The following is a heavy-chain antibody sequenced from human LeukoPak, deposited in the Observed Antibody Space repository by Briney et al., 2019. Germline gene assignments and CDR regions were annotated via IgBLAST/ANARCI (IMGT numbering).Heavy chain of an antibody. Sequence: PGGSLRLSCAASGFIFNNYGMYWVRQAPGTGPEWVSFIWNDGSNKYYADSVKGPFTISRDNSKNTLYLQMNRLRPEDTAVYYCAKDREYSNYLFDYWGQGTLVTVSS. J-gene: IGHJ4*02. V-gene: IGHV3-30*02. D-gene: IGHD4-11*01. CDR2: IWNDGSNK. CDR3: AKDREYSNYLFDY. CDR1: GFIFNNYG.